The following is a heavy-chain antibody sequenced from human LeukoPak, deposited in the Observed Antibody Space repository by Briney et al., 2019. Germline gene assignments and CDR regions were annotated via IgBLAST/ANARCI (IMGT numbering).Heavy chain of an antibody. V-gene: IGHV3-66*02. CDR1: GFTVSSNY. CDR2: IYSGGST. Sequence: GGSLRLSCAASGFTVSSNYMSWVRQAPGKGLEWVSVIYSGGSTYYADSVEGRFTISRDNSKNTLYLQMNSLRAEDTAVYYCARGSSSTSCFDYWGQGTLVTVSS. CDR3: ARGSSSTSCFDY. J-gene: IGHJ4*02. D-gene: IGHD2-2*01.